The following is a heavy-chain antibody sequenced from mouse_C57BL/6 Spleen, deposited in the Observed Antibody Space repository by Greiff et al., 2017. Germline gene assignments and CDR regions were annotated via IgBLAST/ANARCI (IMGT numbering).Heavy chain of an antibody. J-gene: IGHJ3*01. D-gene: IGHD1-1*01. CDR3: ARGDHYGSRMFAY. V-gene: IGHV1-26*01. CDR2: INPNNGGT. CDR1: GYTFTDYY. Sequence: EVQLQQSGPELVKPGASVKISCKASGYTFTDYYMNWVKQSHGKSLEWIGDINPNNGGTSYNQKFKGKATLTVDKSSSTAYMELRSLTSEDSAVYYCARGDHYGSRMFAYWGQGTLVTVSA.